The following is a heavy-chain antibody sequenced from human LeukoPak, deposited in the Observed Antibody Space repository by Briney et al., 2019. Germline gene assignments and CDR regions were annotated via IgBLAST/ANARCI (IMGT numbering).Heavy chain of an antibody. V-gene: IGHV4-31*03. J-gene: IGHJ4*02. D-gene: IGHD3-10*01. CDR3: AREGRMVRGVIPYFDY. CDR2: IYYSGST. Sequence: SETLSLICTVSGGSISSGGYYWSWIRQHPGKGLEWTGYIYYSGSTYYNPSLKSRVTISVDTSKNQFSLKLSSVTAADTAVYYCAREGRMVRGVIPYFDYWGQGTLVTVSS. CDR1: GGSISSGGYY.